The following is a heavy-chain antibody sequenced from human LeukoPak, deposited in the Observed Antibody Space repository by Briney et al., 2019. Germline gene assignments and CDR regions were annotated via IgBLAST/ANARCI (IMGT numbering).Heavy chain of an antibody. CDR1: GYSISIGYY. D-gene: IGHD1-1*01. J-gene: IGHJ3*02. V-gene: IGHV4-38-2*01. Sequence: SETLSLTCAVSGYSISIGYYWGWIRQPPGKGLEWIGSIYHSGSTYFNPSLQSRVTISVDTSKNQFSLTLSSVTAADTAVYFCARVSGSGTALDAFDIWGQGTMVTVSS. CDR2: IYHSGST. CDR3: ARVSGSGTALDAFDI.